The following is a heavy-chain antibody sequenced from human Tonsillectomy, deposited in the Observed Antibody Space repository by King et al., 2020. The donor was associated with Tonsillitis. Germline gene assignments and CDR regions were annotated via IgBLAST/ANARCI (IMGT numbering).Heavy chain of an antibody. D-gene: IGHD3-3*01. CDR3: AAQTYYDFWSGYNFDY. CDR2: IYYKGGT. V-gene: IGHV4-59*01. CDR1: GRSISSYY. Sequence: VQLQESGPGLLKPSETLSLTCTVSGRSISSYYWSWIRQPPGRGLEWIGGIYYKGGTNYNPSLKSVVTISVDTSKNKISLKLSSVTAADTALYFCAAQTYYDFWSGYNFDYWGQGTLVTVSS. J-gene: IGHJ4*02.